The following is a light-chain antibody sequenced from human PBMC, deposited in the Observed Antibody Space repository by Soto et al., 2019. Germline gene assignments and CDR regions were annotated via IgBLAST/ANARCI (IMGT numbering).Light chain of an antibody. J-gene: IGKJ1*01. CDR2: GAS. CDR1: QSASNNY. CDR3: QQYGSSGT. V-gene: IGKV3-20*01. Sequence: EIVLRQSPGTVSLSPGERATLSCRASQSASNNYLAWYQQKPGQAPRLLIYGASNRATGIPDRFSGSGSGTDFTLTISRLEPEDFAVYYCQQYGSSGTFGQGTKVDIK.